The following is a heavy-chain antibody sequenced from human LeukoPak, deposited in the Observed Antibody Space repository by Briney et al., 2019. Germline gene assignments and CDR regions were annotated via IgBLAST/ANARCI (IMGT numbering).Heavy chain of an antibody. CDR3: ARDPTTETNGMDI. J-gene: IGHJ3*02. CDR1: GGSSRRHY. V-gene: IGHV4-59*11. D-gene: IGHD4-17*01. Sequence: SETLSLTCRVSGGSSRRHYWPWIRQPPGKGREWSGYISYIGCTNYNPSLSSRVTISINATRNQSSLKLSSLTAADTAGYYCARDPTTETNGMDIWGQGTLVTVSS. CDR2: ISYIGCT.